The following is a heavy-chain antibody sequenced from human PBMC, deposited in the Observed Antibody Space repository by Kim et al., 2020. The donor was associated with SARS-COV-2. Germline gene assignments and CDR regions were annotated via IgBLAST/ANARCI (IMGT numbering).Heavy chain of an antibody. J-gene: IGHJ4*02. CDR3: AREHLYYDFWSGYLYFDY. D-gene: IGHD3-3*01. V-gene: IGHV6-1*01. Sequence: KSRITINPDTSKNQFSLQLNSVTPEDTAVYYCAREHLYYDFWSGYLYFDYWGQGTLVTVSS.